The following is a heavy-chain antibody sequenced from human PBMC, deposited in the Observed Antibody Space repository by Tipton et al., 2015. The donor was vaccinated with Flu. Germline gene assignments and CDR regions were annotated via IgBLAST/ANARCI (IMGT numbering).Heavy chain of an antibody. CDR2: ISSSSSYI. CDR3: ARELYGDLSNCFDY. CDR1: GFTFSSYS. J-gene: IGHJ4*02. Sequence: GSLRLSCAASGFTFSSYSMNWVRQAPGKGLEWVSSISSSSSYIYYADSVKGRFTISRDNAKNSLYLQMNSLRAEDTAVYYCARELYGDLSNCFDYWGQGTLVTVSS. V-gene: IGHV3-21*01. D-gene: IGHD4-17*01.